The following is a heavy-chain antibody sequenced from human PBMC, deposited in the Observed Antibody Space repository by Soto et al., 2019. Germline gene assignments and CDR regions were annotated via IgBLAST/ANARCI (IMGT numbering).Heavy chain of an antibody. CDR1: GFTVSNAW. V-gene: IGHV3-15*05. CDR3: MTWSTEAAGSDLGDC. Sequence: EGQLVESGGGLVKPGGSLRLSCAASGFTVSNAWMTWVRQAPGKGLEWVAHIKSKPHGGTTEYAPAVKDRFTISRDDSTNMAYLQMNSLKADDTAVYYCMTWSTEAAGSDLGDCGGRGSLVTVSS. J-gene: IGHJ4*02. D-gene: IGHD6-25*01. CDR2: IKSKPHGGTT.